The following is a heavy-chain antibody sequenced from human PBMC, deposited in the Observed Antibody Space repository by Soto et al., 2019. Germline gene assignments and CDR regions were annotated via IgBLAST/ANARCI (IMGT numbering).Heavy chain of an antibody. J-gene: IGHJ2*01. CDR3: ARFNWYFDL. CDR2: SYYSGST. Sequence: QVQLQESGPGLVKPSETLSLTCTVSGGSISSYYWSWIRQPPGKGLEWIGNSYYSGSTNYNPSLKSRVTISVDTSKNQFSLKLSSVTAADTAVYYCARFNWYFDLWGRGTLVTVSS. V-gene: IGHV4-59*08. CDR1: GGSISSYY.